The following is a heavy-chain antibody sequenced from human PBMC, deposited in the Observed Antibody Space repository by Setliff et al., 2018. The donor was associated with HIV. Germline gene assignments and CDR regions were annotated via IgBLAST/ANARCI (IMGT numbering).Heavy chain of an antibody. CDR2: IHTSGST. D-gene: IGHD1-26*01. CDR3: ARGWEGGMDY. Sequence: SETLSLTCTVSGGSISSSSYYWGWIRQPPGKGLEWIGRIHTSGSTNYNPSLKSRVTISVDTSKNQFSLNLSSVTAADTAVYYWARGWEGGMDYWGQGTLVTVSS. V-gene: IGHV4-39*07. CDR1: GGSISSSSYY. J-gene: IGHJ4*02.